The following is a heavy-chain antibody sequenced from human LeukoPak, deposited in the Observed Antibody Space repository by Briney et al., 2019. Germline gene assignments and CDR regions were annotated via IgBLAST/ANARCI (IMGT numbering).Heavy chain of an antibody. Sequence: PSETLSLTCTVSGYSIGSGYYWGWIRQPPGKGLEWIGSIYHSGSTYYNPSLKSRVTISVDTSKNHFSLKLSSVTAADTAVYYCARNRDGYNSFDYWGQGTLVTVSS. D-gene: IGHD5-24*01. V-gene: IGHV4-38-2*02. CDR3: ARNRDGYNSFDY. J-gene: IGHJ4*02. CDR2: IYHSGST. CDR1: GYSIGSGYY.